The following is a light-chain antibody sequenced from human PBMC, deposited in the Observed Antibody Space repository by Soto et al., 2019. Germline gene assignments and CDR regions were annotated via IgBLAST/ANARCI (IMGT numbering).Light chain of an antibody. CDR3: QQYGIL. J-gene: IGKJ1*01. CDR2: GAS. CDR1: QSVSISY. Sequence: EIVLTQSPGTLSLSPRERATLSCRASQSVSISYLPCYQKKPGQAPRLLIYGASSRATGIPDRFSGSGSGTDFTLTISRLEPEDFAVYYCQQYGILFAQGTRVDTK. V-gene: IGKV3-20*01.